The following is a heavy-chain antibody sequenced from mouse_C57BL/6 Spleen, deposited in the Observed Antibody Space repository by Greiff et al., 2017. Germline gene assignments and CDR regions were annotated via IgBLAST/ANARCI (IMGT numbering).Heavy chain of an antibody. CDR2: INPNNGGT. J-gene: IGHJ2*01. Sequence: VQLQQSGPELVKPGASVQISCKASGYTFTDYYMNWVKQSHGKSLEWIGDINPNNGGTSYNQKFKGKATLTVDKSSSTAYMELRSLTSEDSAVYYYARLVTYFDYWGQGTTLTVSS. V-gene: IGHV1-26*01. D-gene: IGHD2-2*01. CDR3: ARLVTYFDY. CDR1: GYTFTDYY.